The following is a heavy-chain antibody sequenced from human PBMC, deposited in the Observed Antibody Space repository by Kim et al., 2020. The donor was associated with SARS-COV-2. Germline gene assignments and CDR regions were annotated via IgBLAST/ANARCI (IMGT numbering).Heavy chain of an antibody. CDR3: ARRLGGWRNYGMDA. CDR1: GGSISSSSYY. CDR2: IYYSGST. Sequence: SETLSLTCTVSGGSISSSSYYWGWIRQPPGKGLEWIGSIYYSGSTYYNPSLKSRVTRSVDTSKNQFSLKLSTVTAADTAVYYYARRLGGWRNYGMDAWGQGTPFTVSS. D-gene: IGHD6-19*01. J-gene: IGHJ6*02. V-gene: IGHV4-39*01.